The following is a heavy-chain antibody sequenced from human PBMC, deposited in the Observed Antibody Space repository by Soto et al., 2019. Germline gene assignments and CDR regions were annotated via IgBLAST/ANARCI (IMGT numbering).Heavy chain of an antibody. J-gene: IGHJ4*02. CDR3: ARAGSSSWYGRYFDY. Sequence: ASVKVSCKASGYTVPGYYMHWVRQAPGQGLEWMGWINPNSGGTNYAQKFQGWVTMTRDTSISTAYMELSRLRSDDTAVYYCARAGSSSWYGRYFDYWGQGTLVTVSS. V-gene: IGHV1-2*04. CDR2: INPNSGGT. CDR1: GYTVPGYY. D-gene: IGHD6-13*01.